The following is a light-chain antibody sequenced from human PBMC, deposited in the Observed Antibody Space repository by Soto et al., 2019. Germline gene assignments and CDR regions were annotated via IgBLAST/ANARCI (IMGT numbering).Light chain of an antibody. CDR3: AAWEDSLRGQWV. V-gene: IGLV1-47*02. CDR1: SSNIGSND. CDR2: TNN. J-gene: IGLJ2*01. Sequence: QSVLTQPPSASGTPGQRVIISCSGTSSNIGSNDVYWYQQFPGAAPKVLIYTNNRRPSGVPDPYSGSKSGTSASLAIIGLRSEDEADYYCAAWEDSLRGQWVFGGGTKLTVL.